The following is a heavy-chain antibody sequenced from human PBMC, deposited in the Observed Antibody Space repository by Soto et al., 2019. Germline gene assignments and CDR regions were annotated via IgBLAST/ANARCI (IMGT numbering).Heavy chain of an antibody. CDR3: AGGGSIVVATRRLMDV. D-gene: IGHD3-22*01. CDR1: GGSIRSYC. V-gene: IGHV4-59*03. CDR2: ICNSGTT. J-gene: IGHJ6*03. Sequence: QVQLQESGPTLVKPSETLSLTCTVSGGSIRSYCWTWIRQPPGEGLEWIGCICNSGTTNYNPSLKSRVAISIYSQKSQFSLQLSSVTVADTAFSYCAGGGSIVVATRRLMDVWGKGTTVTVSS.